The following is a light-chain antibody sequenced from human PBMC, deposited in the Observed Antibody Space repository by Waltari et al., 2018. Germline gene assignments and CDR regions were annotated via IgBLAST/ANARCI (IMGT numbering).Light chain of an antibody. CDR2: DVT. CDR3: SSFTSSTTGI. CDR1: SSDGGGNNY. J-gene: IGLJ2*01. Sequence: SALTQPDSVSGSPGQSITISCSGISSDGGGNNYVSWYQQHPGEAPKLIIYDVTNRPSGVSDRFSGSKSGSSASLTISGLQPEDEADYYCSSFTSSTTGIFGGGTKLTVL. V-gene: IGLV2-14*03.